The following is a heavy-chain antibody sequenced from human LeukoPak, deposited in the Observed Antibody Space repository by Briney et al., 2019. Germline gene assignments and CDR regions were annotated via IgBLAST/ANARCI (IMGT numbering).Heavy chain of an antibody. CDR2: IYYSGST. Sequence: SETLSLTCAVYGGSFSGYYWSWIRQPPGKGLEWIGYIYYSGSTNYNPSLKSRVTTSVDTSKNQCSLKLSSVTAADTAVYYCARDTGTVVDYWGQGTLVTVSS. CDR3: ARDTGTVVDY. J-gene: IGHJ4*02. D-gene: IGHD4-23*01. V-gene: IGHV4-59*01. CDR1: GGSFSGYY.